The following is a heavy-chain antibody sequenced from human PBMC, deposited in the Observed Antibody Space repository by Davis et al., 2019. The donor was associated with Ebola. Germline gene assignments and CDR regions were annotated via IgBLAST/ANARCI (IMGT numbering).Heavy chain of an antibody. CDR3: VKGTTPWFDP. D-gene: IGHD1-7*01. CDR1: GFTFSSYA. Sequence: GGSLRLSCAASGFTFSSYAMHWVRQAPGKGLEWVAFISYDGSNKYYADSVKGRFTISRDNSKNTLYLQMNSLRAEDTAVYYCVKGTTPWFDPWGQGTLVTVSS. V-gene: IGHV3-30*04. CDR2: ISYDGSNK. J-gene: IGHJ5*02.